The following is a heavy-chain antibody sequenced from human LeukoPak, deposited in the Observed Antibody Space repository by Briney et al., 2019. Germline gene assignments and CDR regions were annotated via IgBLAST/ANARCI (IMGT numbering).Heavy chain of an antibody. Sequence: PSETLSLTCTVSGGSISGYCWSWIRQPPGKGLEWIGYIFYSGSTNYNPSLKSRLTISVDTSKNQFSLKLSSVTAADTAVYYCARGARGNYVVFDYWGQGTLVTVSS. J-gene: IGHJ4*02. CDR2: IFYSGST. CDR1: GGSISGYC. D-gene: IGHD1-7*01. V-gene: IGHV4-59*01. CDR3: ARGARGNYVVFDY.